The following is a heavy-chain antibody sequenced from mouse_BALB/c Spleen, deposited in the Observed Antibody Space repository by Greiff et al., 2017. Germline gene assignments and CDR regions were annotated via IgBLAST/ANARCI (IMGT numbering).Heavy chain of an antibody. CDR3: TREATTAYFDY. J-gene: IGHJ2*01. CDR2: ISSGGSYT. CDR1: GFTFSSYT. V-gene: IGHV5-6-4*01. D-gene: IGHD1-2*01. Sequence: EVNVVESGGGLVKPGGSLKLSCAASGFTFSSYTMSWVRQTPEKRLEWVATISSGGSYTYYPDSVKGRFTISRDNAKNTLYLQMSSLKSEDTAMYYCTREATTAYFDYWGQGTTRTVSS.